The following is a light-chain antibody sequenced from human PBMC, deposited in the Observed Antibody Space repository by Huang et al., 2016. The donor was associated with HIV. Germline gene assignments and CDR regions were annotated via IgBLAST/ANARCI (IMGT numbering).Light chain of an antibody. CDR3: QQYGNWPPVS. CDR2: GAS. CDR1: QSVGSN. J-gene: IGKJ4*01. V-gene: IGKV3-15*01. Sequence: EIVMTQSPATLSVSPGERATLSCRASQSVGSNLAWYQQKPGQAPRLLIFGASTRATGVPARFSGSGSGTEFTLTITSLQSEDFAVYYCQQYGNWPPVSFGGGTKVEI.